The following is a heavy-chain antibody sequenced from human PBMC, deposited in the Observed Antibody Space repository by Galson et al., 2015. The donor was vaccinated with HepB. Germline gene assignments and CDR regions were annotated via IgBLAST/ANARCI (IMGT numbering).Heavy chain of an antibody. V-gene: IGHV1-46*02. D-gene: IGHD1-26*01. Sequence: SVKVSCKASGYSFNNDFMHWVRQAPGQGLEWVGVIHLGDGGTSNTQDFQGRLTLTRDTSTTTVYMELSSLKSEDTAVYYCAREISGTGNSDYWGQGTLVTVSP. J-gene: IGHJ4*02. CDR1: GYSFNNDF. CDR3: AREISGTGNSDY. CDR2: IHLGDGGT.